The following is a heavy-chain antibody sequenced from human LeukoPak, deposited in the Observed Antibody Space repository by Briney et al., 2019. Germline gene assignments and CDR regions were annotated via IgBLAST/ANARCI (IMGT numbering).Heavy chain of an antibody. CDR1: GFSLSTSGMR. V-gene: IGHV2-70*04. Sequence: SGPTLVNPTQTLTLTCTFSGFSLSTSGMRVSWLRQPRGKALEWLARIDWDDDKFYSTSLKTRLTISKDTSKNQVVLTMTNMDPVDTATYYCARIGRDGYNFFDYWGQGTLVTVSS. CDR3: ARIGRDGYNFFDY. J-gene: IGHJ4*02. CDR2: IDWDDDK. D-gene: IGHD5-24*01.